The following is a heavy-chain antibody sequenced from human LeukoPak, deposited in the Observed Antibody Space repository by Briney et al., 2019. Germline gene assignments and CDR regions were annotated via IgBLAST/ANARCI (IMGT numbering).Heavy chain of an antibody. CDR3: AGHHYVAGTSGVFDY. D-gene: IGHD6-19*01. J-gene: IGHJ4*02. V-gene: IGHV4-59*08. Sequence: SETLSLTCTVSGGSISSYYWSWIRQPPGKGLEWIGYIYYSGSTNYNPSLKSRVTISVDTSKNQFSLKLSSVTAADTAVYYCAGHHYVAGTSGVFDYWGQGTLVTVSS. CDR2: IYYSGST. CDR1: GGSISSYY.